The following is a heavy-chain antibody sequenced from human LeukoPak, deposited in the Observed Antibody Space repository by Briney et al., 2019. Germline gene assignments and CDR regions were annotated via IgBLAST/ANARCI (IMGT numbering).Heavy chain of an antibody. CDR2: IKQDGSEK. J-gene: IGHJ4*02. V-gene: IGHV3-7*01. Sequence: GGSLRLSCAASGFTFSSYWMSWVRQAPGKGLEWVANIKQDGSEKYYVDSVKGRFTISRDNAKYSLYLQMNSLRAEDTAVYYCARGPSGSYYFVDYWGQGTLVTVSS. CDR1: GFTFSSYW. D-gene: IGHD1-26*01. CDR3: ARGPSGSYYFVDY.